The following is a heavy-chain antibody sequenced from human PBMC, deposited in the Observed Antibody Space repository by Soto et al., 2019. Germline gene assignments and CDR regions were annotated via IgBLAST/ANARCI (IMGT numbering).Heavy chain of an antibody. J-gene: IGHJ6*02. CDR2: IYYSGST. Sequence: QVQLQESGPGLVKPSQTLSLTCTVSGGSISSGDYYWSWIRQPPGKGLEWIGYIYYSGSTYYNPSLKSRVTQSVDTSKDQFSLKLSSVTAADTAVYYCARVGFGELLAHGMDVWGQGTTVTVSS. CDR3: ARVGFGELLAHGMDV. CDR1: GGSISSGDYY. D-gene: IGHD3-10*01. V-gene: IGHV4-30-4*01.